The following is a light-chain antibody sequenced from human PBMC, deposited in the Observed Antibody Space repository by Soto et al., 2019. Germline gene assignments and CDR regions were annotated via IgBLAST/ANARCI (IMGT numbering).Light chain of an antibody. J-gene: IGKJ4*01. CDR3: QQYNNWPLT. CDR1: QNIKSN. CDR2: GPS. Sequence: DIVMTQSPATLSESPGDRATLSCRASQNIKSNLAWYQQKPGQAPRLLIYGPSSRATGIPARFSGSGSGTEFTLTISSLQSEDLAVYYCQQYNNWPLTFGGGTKLEIK. V-gene: IGKV3-15*01.